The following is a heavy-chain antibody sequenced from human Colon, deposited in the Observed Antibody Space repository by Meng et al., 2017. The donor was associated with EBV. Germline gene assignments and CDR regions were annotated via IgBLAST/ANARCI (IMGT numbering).Heavy chain of an antibody. CDR3: ARGPSVVYVDGSGYYYFDY. CDR1: GXXXNSNNYY. V-gene: IGHV4-39*07. CDR2: VYYTGNT. J-gene: IGHJ4*02. Sequence: QLQLQESGPGLVKPSXTLXLTCXXSGXXXNSNNYYWGWIRQPPGQGLEWIGGVYYTGNTYYTPSLKSRVTISLDTSQNQFSLKLGSVTAADTAVYYCARGPSVVYVDGSGYYYFDYWGQGTMVTVSS. D-gene: IGHD3-22*01.